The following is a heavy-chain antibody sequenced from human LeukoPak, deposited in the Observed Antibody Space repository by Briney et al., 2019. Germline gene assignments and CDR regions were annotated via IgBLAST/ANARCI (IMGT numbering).Heavy chain of an antibody. J-gene: IGHJ4*02. Sequence: ASVKVSCKASGYTFTSYGTSWVRQAPGQGLEWMGWISAYNGNTNYAQKLQGRVTMTTDTSTSTAYMELRSLRSDDTAVYYCARGSIGERDGYTEGDYWGQGTLVTVSS. V-gene: IGHV1-18*01. D-gene: IGHD5-24*01. CDR1: GYTFTSYG. CDR2: ISAYNGNT. CDR3: ARGSIGERDGYTEGDY.